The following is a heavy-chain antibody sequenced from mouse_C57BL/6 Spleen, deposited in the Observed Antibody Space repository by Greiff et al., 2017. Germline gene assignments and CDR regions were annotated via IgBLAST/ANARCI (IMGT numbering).Heavy chain of an antibody. V-gene: IGHV1-64*01. D-gene: IGHD1-1*01. Sequence: VQLQQPGAELVKPGASVKLSCKASGYTFTSYWMHWVKQRPGQGLEWIGMIHPNSGSTNYNEKFKSKATLTVEKSSSTAYMQLSSLTSEDSAVYYCARGVITTVVARVDYWGQGTTLTVAS. CDR3: ARGVITTVVARVDY. J-gene: IGHJ2*01. CDR2: IHPNSGST. CDR1: GYTFTSYW.